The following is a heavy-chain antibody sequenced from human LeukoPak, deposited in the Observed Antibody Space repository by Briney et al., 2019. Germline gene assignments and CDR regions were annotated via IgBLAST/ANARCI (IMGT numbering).Heavy chain of an antibody. J-gene: IGHJ6*03. CDR1: GYSISSGYY. CDR2: INHSGST. V-gene: IGHV4-38-2*02. D-gene: IGHD1-26*01. CDR3: ARLYSGSYYPYYYYYMDV. Sequence: SETLSLTCTVSGYSISSGYYWGWIRQPPGKGLEWIGEINHSGSTNYNPSLKSRVTISVDTSKNQFSLKLSSVTAADTAVYYCARLYSGSYYPYYYYYMDVWGKGTTVTISS.